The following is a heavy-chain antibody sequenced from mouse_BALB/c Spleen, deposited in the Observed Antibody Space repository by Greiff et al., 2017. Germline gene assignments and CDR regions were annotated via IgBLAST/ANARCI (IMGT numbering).Heavy chain of an antibody. V-gene: IGHV5-12-2*01. CDR1: GFTFSSYT. D-gene: IGHD2-4*01. Sequence: EVMLVESGGGLVQPGGSLKLSCAASGFTFSSYTMSWVRQTPEKRLEWVAYISNGGGSTYYPDTVKGRFTISRDNAKNTLYLQMSSLKSEDTAMYYCARARSTMITPYAMDYWGQGTSVTVSS. J-gene: IGHJ4*01. CDR3: ARARSTMITPYAMDY. CDR2: ISNGGGST.